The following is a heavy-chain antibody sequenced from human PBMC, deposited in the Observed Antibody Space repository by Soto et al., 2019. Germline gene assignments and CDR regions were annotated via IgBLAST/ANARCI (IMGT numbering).Heavy chain of an antibody. CDR2: IHYSGST. D-gene: IGHD4-17*01. CDR1: GGSINNYY. CDR3: ARQTPGTYGGYLDS. J-gene: IGHJ4*02. V-gene: IGHV4-59*01. Sequence: PSETLSLTCTVSGGSINNYYWSWIRQPPGKGLEWIAYIHYSGSTKYNPSLQARGTISVDTSKNQLSLKLNSVTAEDTAIYFCARQTPGTYGGYLDSWGQGTLVTVSS.